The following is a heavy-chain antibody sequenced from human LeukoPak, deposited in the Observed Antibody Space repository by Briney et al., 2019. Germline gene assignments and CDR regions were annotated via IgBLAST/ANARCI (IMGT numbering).Heavy chain of an antibody. Sequence: GGSLRLSCAASGFTFSSYGTHWVRQAPGKGLEWVAVIWYDGSNKYYADSVKGRFTISRDNSKNTLYLQMNSLRAEDTAVYYCARDFGSSPFDYWGQGTLVTVSS. J-gene: IGHJ4*02. V-gene: IGHV3-33*01. D-gene: IGHD6-13*01. CDR2: IWYDGSNK. CDR3: ARDFGSSPFDY. CDR1: GFTFSSYG.